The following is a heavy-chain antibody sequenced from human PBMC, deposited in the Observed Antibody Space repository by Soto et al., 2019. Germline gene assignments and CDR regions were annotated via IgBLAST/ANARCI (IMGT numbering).Heavy chain of an antibody. CDR3: ARGQGIVMFPVPVGIVNRPKPTGFDY. J-gene: IGHJ4*02. Sequence: EVQLLESGGGLARPGGALRLCCTASGFTFSSYAMTWVRQAPGKGLAWVSGISGSGETTHYTDAVKGRFTVSRDNSNNTVCLQMNSLRVEDTAVYYCARGQGIVMFPVPVGIVNRPKPTGFDYWGQGTLVTVST. CDR1: GFTFSSYA. D-gene: IGHD2-15*01. V-gene: IGHV3-23*01. CDR2: ISGSGETT.